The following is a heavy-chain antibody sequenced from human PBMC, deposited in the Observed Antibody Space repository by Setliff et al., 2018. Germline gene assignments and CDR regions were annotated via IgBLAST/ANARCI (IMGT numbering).Heavy chain of an antibody. Sequence: ASVKVSCKASGYIFTNYGVSWVRQAPGQGLEWMGWISPYNEKTNYAEKFQGRVTMTTDTSTTTVYMEVASLRSDDTAVYYCVRGPGPSVVVAMPFDRWGQGTLVTVSS. V-gene: IGHV1-18*01. CDR2: ISPYNEKT. CDR1: GYIFTNYG. CDR3: VRGPGPSVVVAMPFDR. D-gene: IGHD5-12*01. J-gene: IGHJ4*02.